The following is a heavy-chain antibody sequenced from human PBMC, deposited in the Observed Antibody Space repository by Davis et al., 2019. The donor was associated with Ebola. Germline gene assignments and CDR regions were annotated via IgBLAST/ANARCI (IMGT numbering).Heavy chain of an antibody. CDR1: GGSVSSGSYY. V-gene: IGHV4-61*01. D-gene: IGHD2-2*02. Sequence: PSETLSLTCTVSGGSVSSGSYYWSWIRQPPGRGLEWIGYIYYSGSTNYNPSLKSRVTISVDTSKNQFSLKLSSVTAADTAVYYCARVALGYCSSTSCYNYYYYMDVWGKGTTVTVSS. CDR3: ARVALGYCSSTSCYNYYYYMDV. J-gene: IGHJ6*03. CDR2: IYYSGST.